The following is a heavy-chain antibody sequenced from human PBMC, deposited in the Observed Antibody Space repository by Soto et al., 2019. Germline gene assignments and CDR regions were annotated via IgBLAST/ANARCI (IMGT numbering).Heavy chain of an antibody. D-gene: IGHD3-3*01. CDR3: ARDRKYYDFWSGYYYYYYYGMDV. CDR1: GFTFSSYA. CDR2: ISYDGSNK. Sequence: GGSLRLSCAASGFTFSSYAMHWVRQAPGKGLEWVAVISYDGSNKYYADSVKGRFTISRDNSKNTLYLQMNSLRAEDTAVYYCARDRKYYDFWSGYYYYYYYGMDVWGQGTTVTVSS. J-gene: IGHJ6*02. V-gene: IGHV3-30*04.